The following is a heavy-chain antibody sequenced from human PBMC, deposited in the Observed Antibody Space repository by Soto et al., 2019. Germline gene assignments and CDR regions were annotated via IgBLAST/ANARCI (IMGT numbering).Heavy chain of an antibody. D-gene: IGHD3-10*01. CDR1: GGSISSDNW. CDR2: IYHSGNT. CDR3: ARLSASAKLRGVVIN. V-gene: IGHV4-4*02. J-gene: IGHJ4*02. Sequence: QVHLQESGPDLVRPSETLSLTCSFFGGSISSDNWWSWVRQTPGKGLEWIGEIYHSGNTNYNPSLKSRVTTSVDKSKNQVSLKVTAVTAADTALYYCARLSASAKLRGVVINWGQGTLVTVSS.